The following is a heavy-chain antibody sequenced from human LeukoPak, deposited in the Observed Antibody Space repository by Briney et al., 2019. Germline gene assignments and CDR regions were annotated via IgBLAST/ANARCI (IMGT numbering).Heavy chain of an antibody. J-gene: IGHJ4*02. CDR2: ISSSSSYI. Sequence: GGSLRLSCAASGFTLSIHGMNWVRQAPGKGLEWVSSISSSSSYIYYADSLKGRFTIPRDNAKNSLSLQMNSLRAEDTAVYYCARGDEHFDYWGQGTLVTVSS. CDR1: GFTLSIHG. V-gene: IGHV3-21*01. CDR3: ARGDEHFDY.